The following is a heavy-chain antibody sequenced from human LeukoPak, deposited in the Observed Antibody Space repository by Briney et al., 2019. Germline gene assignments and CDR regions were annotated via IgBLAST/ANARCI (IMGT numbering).Heavy chain of an antibody. Sequence: GASVKVSCKASAYSFSSYDINWVRQATGQGLEWMGWMNPNSGNTGYAQKFQGRVTMTRNTSISTAYMELSSLRSEDTAVYYCARACFKFDLRSFNYYYYGMDVWGQGTTVTVSS. D-gene: IGHD3-9*01. CDR1: AYSFSSYD. J-gene: IGHJ6*02. CDR3: ARACFKFDLRSFNYYYYGMDV. V-gene: IGHV1-8*01. CDR2: MNPNSGNT.